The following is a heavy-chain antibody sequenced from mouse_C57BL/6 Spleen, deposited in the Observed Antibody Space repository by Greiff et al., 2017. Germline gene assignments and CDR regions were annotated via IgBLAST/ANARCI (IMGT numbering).Heavy chain of an antibody. CDR2: INPYNGGT. CDR1: GYTFTDYY. Sequence: VQLQQSGPVLVKPGASVKMSCKASGYTFTDYYMTWVKQSHGKSLEWIGVINPYNGGTSYNQKFKGKATLTVDKSSSTAYMELNSLTSEDSAVYYCARALSTTHFAYWGQGTLVTVSA. J-gene: IGHJ3*01. D-gene: IGHD2-12*01. V-gene: IGHV1-19*01. CDR3: ARALSTTHFAY.